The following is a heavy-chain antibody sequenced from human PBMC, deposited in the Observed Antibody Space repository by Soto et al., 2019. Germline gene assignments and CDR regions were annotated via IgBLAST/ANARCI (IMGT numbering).Heavy chain of an antibody. CDR2: ISASGQGI. D-gene: IGHD2-15*01. Sequence: GGSLRLSCAASGFAFNNYAMSWVRQAPGKGLEWVSAISASGQGIYYADSVKGRFIISRDSSKNTVFLHMDSLTADDTAVYYFSKARYSPRDHFHIWGQGTVVTVSS. CDR3: SKARYSPRDHFHI. V-gene: IGHV3-23*01. J-gene: IGHJ4*02. CDR1: GFAFNNYA.